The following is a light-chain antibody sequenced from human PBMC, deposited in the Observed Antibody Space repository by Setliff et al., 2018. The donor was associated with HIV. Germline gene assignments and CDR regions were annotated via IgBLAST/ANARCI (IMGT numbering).Light chain of an antibody. Sequence: QSVLTQPASVSGSPGQSITISCTGTSRDVGGYNYVPWYQQHPGKAPKLIIYEVRNRPSGVSSRFSGSKSGNTASLTISGLQTEDEADYYCSSYAITNTLPFGTGTKVTVL. J-gene: IGLJ1*01. V-gene: IGLV2-14*01. CDR3: SSYAITNTLP. CDR1: SRDVGGYNY. CDR2: EVR.